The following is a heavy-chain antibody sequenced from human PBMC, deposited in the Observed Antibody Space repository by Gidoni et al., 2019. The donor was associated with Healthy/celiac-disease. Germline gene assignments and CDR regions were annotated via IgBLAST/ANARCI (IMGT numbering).Heavy chain of an antibody. D-gene: IGHD1-26*01. J-gene: IGHJ3*02. CDR2: ISGSGGST. V-gene: IGHV3-23*04. CDR3: AKDTRWGGSPKGAFDI. CDR1: GFTFSSYA. Sequence: EVQLVESGGGLVQPGGSLRLSCAASGFTFSSYAMSWVRQAPGKGLEWVSAISGSGGSTYYADSVKGRFTISRDNSKNTLYLQMNSLRAEDTAVYYCAKDTRWGGSPKGAFDIWGQGTMVTVSS.